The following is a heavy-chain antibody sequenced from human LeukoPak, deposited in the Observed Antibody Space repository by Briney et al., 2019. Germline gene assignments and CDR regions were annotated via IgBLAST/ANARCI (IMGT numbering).Heavy chain of an antibody. J-gene: IGHJ4*02. CDR1: GYTFTGYY. Sequence: GASVKVSCKASGYTFTGYYMHWVRQPPGQGLERVGWINPYRGGTNYAQKFQGRVTMTRDTSISTAYIKLSTLRSDDTAVYYCATASRKSAFLEPGIAAAVGYWGQGTLVTVSS. CDR3: ATASRKSAFLEPGIAAAVGY. D-gene: IGHD6-13*01. CDR2: INPYRGGT. V-gene: IGHV1-2*02.